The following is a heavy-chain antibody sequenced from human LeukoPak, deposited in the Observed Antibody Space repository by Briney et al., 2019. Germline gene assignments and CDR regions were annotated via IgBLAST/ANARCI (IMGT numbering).Heavy chain of an antibody. CDR1: GYTFTDYY. D-gene: IGHD4-17*01. CDR2: ISPNSGGT. Sequence: ASVKVSCKASGYTFTDYYVHWERQAPGQGLEWMGRISPNSGGTNCAQKFRGRLTVTRDTSISTAYMELSSLRSDDTAVYYCAKNRAGDYADYWGQGTLVTVSS. CDR3: AKNRAGDYADY. J-gene: IGHJ4*02. V-gene: IGHV1-2*06.